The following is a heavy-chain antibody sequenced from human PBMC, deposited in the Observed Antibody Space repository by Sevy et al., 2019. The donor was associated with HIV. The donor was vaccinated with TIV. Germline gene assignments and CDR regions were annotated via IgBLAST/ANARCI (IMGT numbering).Heavy chain of an antibody. CDR1: GGSFTDYS. V-gene: IGHV4-34*01. J-gene: IGHJ3*01. Sequence: SETLSLTCGVYGGSFTDYSWTWIRQPPGKGLEWIGEITHSGRTNYRPSFRRRVTMSLDTSRSHFSLRLDSVTAADKAVYYCARGDFLLVHFEAIYLRAFDSWGEGTMVTVSS. CDR3: ARGDFLLVHFEAIYLRAFDS. D-gene: IGHD2-8*02. CDR2: ITHSGRT.